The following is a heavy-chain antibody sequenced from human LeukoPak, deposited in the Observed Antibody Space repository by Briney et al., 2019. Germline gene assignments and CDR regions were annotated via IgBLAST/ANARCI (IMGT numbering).Heavy chain of an antibody. V-gene: IGHV3-23*01. Sequence: GGSLRLSCAASGFTFSSYAMSWVRQAPGKGLEWVSAISGSGGSTYYADSVKGRFTISRDNSKNTLYLQMNSLRAEDTAVYYCTRGSEWEPQTAGYWGQGTLVTVSS. CDR3: TRGSEWEPQTAGY. CDR2: ISGSGGST. CDR1: GFTFSSYA. D-gene: IGHD1-26*01. J-gene: IGHJ4*02.